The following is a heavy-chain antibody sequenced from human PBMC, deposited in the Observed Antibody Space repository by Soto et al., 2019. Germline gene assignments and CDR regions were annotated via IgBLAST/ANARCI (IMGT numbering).Heavy chain of an antibody. J-gene: IGHJ3*02. CDR3: ARGGGVGVAGSAAFDM. CDR1: GYPVTAYY. Sequence: QLHLVQSGAVVKKPGASVTVSCSASGYPVTAYYMHWVRQAPGRGLEWMGGINPATGAAKYTQTFQGRVNRTRDTATGTVFMGLGGLTSWDPAVFYLARGGGVGVAGSAAFDMWGQGTLVTVSS. V-gene: IGHV1-2*02. D-gene: IGHD3-3*01. CDR2: INPATGAA.